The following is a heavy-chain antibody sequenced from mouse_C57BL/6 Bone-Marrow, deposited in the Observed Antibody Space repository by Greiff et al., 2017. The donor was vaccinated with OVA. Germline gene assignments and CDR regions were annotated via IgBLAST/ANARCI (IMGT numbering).Heavy chain of an antibody. J-gene: IGHJ3*01. V-gene: IGHV5-12*01. CDR2: ISNGGGST. CDR3: ARHYYYGSSYVWFAY. D-gene: IGHD1-1*01. Sequence: EVKVEESGGGLVQPGGSLKLSCAASGFTFSDYYMYWVRQTPEKRLEWVAYISNGGGSTYYPDTVKGRFTISRDNAKNTLYLQMSRLKSEDTAMYYCARHYYYGSSYVWFAYWGQGTLVTVSA. CDR1: GFTFSDYY.